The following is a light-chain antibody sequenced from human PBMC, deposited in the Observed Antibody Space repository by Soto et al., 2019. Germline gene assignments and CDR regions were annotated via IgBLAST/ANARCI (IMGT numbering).Light chain of an antibody. V-gene: IGKV1-5*01. J-gene: IGKJ1*01. CDR3: QQYKTSSRV. CDR2: GAS. CDR1: QTISNW. Sequence: DLQMSQSPSTLSASVGDRVTITCRASQTISNWLAWYQHRPGKAPRLLIYGASNLESGAPSRFSGSGSGTEFTLTISSLQPDDFATYYCQQYKTSSRVFGQGTKVDIK.